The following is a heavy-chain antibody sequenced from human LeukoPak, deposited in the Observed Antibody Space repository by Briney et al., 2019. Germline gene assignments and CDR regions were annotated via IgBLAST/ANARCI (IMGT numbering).Heavy chain of an antibody. V-gene: IGHV4-59*08. J-gene: IGHJ6*02. D-gene: IGHD3-10*01. CDR2: IYYSGST. Sequence: PSETLSLTCTVSGGSISSYYWSWIRQPPGKGLEWIGYIYYSGSTNCNPSLKSRVTISVDTSKNQFSLKLSSVTAADTAVYYCARYGSGSYSFGMDVWAKGPRSPSP. CDR3: ARYGSGSYSFGMDV. CDR1: GGSISSYY.